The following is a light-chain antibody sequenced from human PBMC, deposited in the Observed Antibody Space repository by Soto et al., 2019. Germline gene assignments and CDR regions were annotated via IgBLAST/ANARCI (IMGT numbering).Light chain of an antibody. Sequence: QAVVTQEPSLTVSPGGTVTLTCDSSTGPVTTEHYPYWFQQKPGQAPRTLIFDTSNKHSWTPARFSGSLLGGKAALTLSGAQPEDEAEYYCLLAYRCVGVFGGGTKLTVL. CDR3: LLAYRCVGV. V-gene: IGLV7-46*01. CDR1: TGPVTTEHY. CDR2: DTS. J-gene: IGLJ2*01.